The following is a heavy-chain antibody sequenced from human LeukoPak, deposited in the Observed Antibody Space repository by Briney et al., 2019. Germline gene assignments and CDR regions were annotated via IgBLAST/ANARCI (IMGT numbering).Heavy chain of an antibody. CDR3: ARGKLGYCSSTSCYRPGDAFDI. J-gene: IGHJ3*02. CDR2: ISAYNGNT. D-gene: IGHD2-2*01. V-gene: IGHV1-18*01. CDR1: GYTFTSYG. Sequence: GASVTVSCKASGYTFTSYGISWVRQAPGQGLEWMGWISAYNGNTNYAQKLQGRVTMTTDTSTSTAYMELRSLRSDDTAVYYCARGKLGYCSSTSCYRPGDAFDIWGQGTMVTVSS.